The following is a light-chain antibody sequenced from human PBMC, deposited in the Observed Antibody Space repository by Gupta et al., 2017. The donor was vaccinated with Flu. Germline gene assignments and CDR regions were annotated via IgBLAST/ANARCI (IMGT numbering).Light chain of an antibody. J-gene: IGKJ2*01. CDR3: QQDDTYPYT. CDR2: QSS. V-gene: IGKV1-5*03. CDR1: QDISRG. Sequence: PSTLSAFVGDRVTITCRASQDISRGLAWFQQKPGLAPKLLIYQSSRLESGVPPRFSGRGSGTEFTLTIRGLQPDDLATYYCQQDDTYPYTFGQGTRLEVK.